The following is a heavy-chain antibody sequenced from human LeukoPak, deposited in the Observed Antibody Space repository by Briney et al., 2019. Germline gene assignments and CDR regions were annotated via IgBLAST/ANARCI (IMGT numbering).Heavy chain of an antibody. CDR1: GYTFTGYY. J-gene: IGHJ6*03. Sequence: ASVKVSCKASGYTFTGYYMHWVRQAPGQGFEWMGWINPNSCGTNYAQKFQGRVTMTRDTSISTAYMELSRLRSDDTGVYYCARGGQIQRFLEWFPFYYYMDVWGKGTTVTVSS. V-gene: IGHV1-2*02. CDR3: ARGGQIQRFLEWFPFYYYMDV. D-gene: IGHD3-3*01. CDR2: INPNSCGT.